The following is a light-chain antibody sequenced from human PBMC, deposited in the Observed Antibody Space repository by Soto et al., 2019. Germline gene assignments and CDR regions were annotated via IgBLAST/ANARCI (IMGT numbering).Light chain of an antibody. Sequence: DIVMTQSPDTLAVSLGERATINCKSSQSVLSSSNNKNFLAWYQQKPGQSPKLLIYWASTRESGVPDRFSGSGSGTDFTLTISSLQAEDVAVYYCQQYYMIPYTFGQGTKLEIK. V-gene: IGKV4-1*01. J-gene: IGKJ2*01. CDR2: WAS. CDR1: QSVLSSSNNKNF. CDR3: QQYYMIPYT.